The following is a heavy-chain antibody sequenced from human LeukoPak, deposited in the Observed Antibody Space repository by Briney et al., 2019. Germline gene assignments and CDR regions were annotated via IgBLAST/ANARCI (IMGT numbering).Heavy chain of an antibody. Sequence: GGSLRLSCAASGFTFSSYGMHWVRQAPGKGLEWVAFIRYEGSNKYYADSVKGRFTISRDNSKNTLYLQMNSLRAEDTAVYYCAKAAAAGTFDYWGQGTLVTVSS. CDR2: IRYEGSNK. D-gene: IGHD6-13*01. V-gene: IGHV3-30*02. J-gene: IGHJ4*02. CDR1: GFTFSSYG. CDR3: AKAAAAGTFDY.